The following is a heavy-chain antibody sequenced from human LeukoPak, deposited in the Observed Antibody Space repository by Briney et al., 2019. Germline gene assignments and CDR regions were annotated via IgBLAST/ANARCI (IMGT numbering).Heavy chain of an antibody. CDR1: GGTFSSYA. V-gene: IGHV1-69*04. J-gene: IGHJ4*02. CDR3: ARGAWGKGFDY. CDR2: IIPILGIA. Sequence: ASVKVSCKASGGTFSSYAISWVRQAPGQGLEWMGRIIPILGIANYAQKFQGRVTITADKSTSTAYMELSSLRSEDMAVYYCARGAWGKGFDYWGQGTLVTVSS. D-gene: IGHD3-16*01.